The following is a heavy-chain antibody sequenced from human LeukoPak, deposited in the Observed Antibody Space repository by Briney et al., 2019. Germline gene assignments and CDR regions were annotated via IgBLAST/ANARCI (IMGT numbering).Heavy chain of an antibody. CDR3: ARDSGYYSVDGY. CDR2: IYSGGST. Sequence: GGSLRLSCAASGFTVSSNYMSWVRQAPGKGLEWVSVIYSGGSTYYADSVKGRFTISRDDSRNTLYLLMNSLRAEDTAVYYCARDSGYYSVDGYWGQGTLVIVAS. V-gene: IGHV3-66*01. CDR1: GFTVSSNY. J-gene: IGHJ4*02. D-gene: IGHD3-22*01.